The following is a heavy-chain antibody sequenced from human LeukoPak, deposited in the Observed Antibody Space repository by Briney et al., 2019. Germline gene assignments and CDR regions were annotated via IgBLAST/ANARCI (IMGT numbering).Heavy chain of an antibody. CDR1: GFTFSSYG. J-gene: IGHJ4*02. V-gene: IGHV3-30*18. Sequence: GRSLRLSCAASGFTFSSYGMPWVRQAPGKGLEWVAAISYDGSNKYYADSVKGRFTISRDNSKNTLYLQMNSLRAEDTAVYYCAKPKWDGYNYPYFDYWGQGTLVTVSS. D-gene: IGHD5-24*01. CDR2: ISYDGSNK. CDR3: AKPKWDGYNYPYFDY.